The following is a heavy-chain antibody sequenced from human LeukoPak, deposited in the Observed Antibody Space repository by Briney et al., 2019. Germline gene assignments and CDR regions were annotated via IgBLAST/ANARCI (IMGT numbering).Heavy chain of an antibody. CDR2: ISSSSSYT. CDR1: GFTFSDYY. CDR3: ATGGYCSGGSCSYYFDY. D-gene: IGHD2-15*01. J-gene: IGHJ4*02. V-gene: IGHV3-11*03. Sequence: PGGSLRLSCAASGFTFSDYYMSWIRQAPGKGLEWVSYISSSSSYTNYADSVKGRFTISRDNAKNSLYLQMNSLRAEHTAVYYCATGGYCSGGSCSYYFDYWGQGTLVTVSS.